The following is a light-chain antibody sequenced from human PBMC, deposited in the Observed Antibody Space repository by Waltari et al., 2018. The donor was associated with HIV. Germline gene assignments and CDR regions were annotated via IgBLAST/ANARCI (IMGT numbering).Light chain of an antibody. Sequence: QSVLTQPPSASGTPGQKVTISCSGGTANIGATFAFLFQQFPGTAPKLLIYRDNLRHSGVPARFSGSKSGTSASLTISGLRSDDEAHYFCAVLDDTLGGGVFGGGTKLTVL. CDR3: AVLDDTLGGGV. CDR2: RDN. CDR1: TANIGATF. V-gene: IGLV1-47*01. J-gene: IGLJ2*01.